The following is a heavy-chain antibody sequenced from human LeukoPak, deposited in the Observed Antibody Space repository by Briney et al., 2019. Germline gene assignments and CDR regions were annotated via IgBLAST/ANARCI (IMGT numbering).Heavy chain of an antibody. CDR1: GFTFSSYA. J-gene: IGHJ4*02. V-gene: IGHV3-30-3*01. CDR3: TKDHSEYVWGSYRRDDY. D-gene: IGHD3-16*02. CDR2: ISYDGSNK. Sequence: GRSLRLSCAASGFTFSSYAMHWVRQAPGKGLEWVAVISYDGSNKYYADSVRDRFTISRDNSKNTLHLQMDNLRAEDTAVYYCTKDHSEYVWGSYRRDDYWGQGTLVTVSS.